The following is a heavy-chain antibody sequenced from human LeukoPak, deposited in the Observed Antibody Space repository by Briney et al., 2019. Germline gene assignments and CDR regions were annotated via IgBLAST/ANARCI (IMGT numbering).Heavy chain of an antibody. CDR2: ISSSSSYI. D-gene: IGHD5-12*01. CDR3: ARDLSARYSGYDWEFDY. Sequence: GGSLRLSCAASGFTFSSYWMNWARQAPGKGLEWVSSISSSSSYIYYADSVKGRFTISRDNAKNSLYLQMNSLRAEDTAVYYCARDLSARYSGYDWEFDYWGQGTLVTVSS. V-gene: IGHV3-21*01. J-gene: IGHJ4*02. CDR1: GFTFSSYW.